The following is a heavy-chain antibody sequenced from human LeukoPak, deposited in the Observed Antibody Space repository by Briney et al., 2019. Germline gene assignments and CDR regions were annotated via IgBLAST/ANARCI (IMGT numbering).Heavy chain of an antibody. CDR1: GFTFSNYG. CDR2: ISSGSGTI. V-gene: IGHV3-48*01. J-gene: IGHJ4*02. D-gene: IGHD3-10*01. Sequence: GGSLRLSCAVSGFTFSNYGMNWVRQAPGKGLEWVSYISSGSGTIHYADSVKGRFTISRDSARSSLYLQVNSLRAEDTAVYYCARERILLWFGELQGGFDYWGQGTLVTVSS. CDR3: ARERILLWFGELQGGFDY.